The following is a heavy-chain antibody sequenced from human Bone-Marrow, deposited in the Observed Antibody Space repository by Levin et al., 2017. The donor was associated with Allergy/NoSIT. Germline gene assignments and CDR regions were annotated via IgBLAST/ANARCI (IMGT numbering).Heavy chain of an antibody. J-gene: IGHJ2*01. CDR2: ISSSGSTI. V-gene: IGHV3-48*03. Sequence: PGGSLRLSCAASGFTFSSYEMNWVRQAPGKGLEWVSYISSSGSTIYYADSVKGRFTISRDNAKNSLYLQMNSLRAEDTAVYYCARYSYGELSFYWYFDLWGRGTLVTVSS. CDR1: GFTFSSYE. D-gene: IGHD5-18*01. CDR3: ARYSYGELSFYWYFDL.